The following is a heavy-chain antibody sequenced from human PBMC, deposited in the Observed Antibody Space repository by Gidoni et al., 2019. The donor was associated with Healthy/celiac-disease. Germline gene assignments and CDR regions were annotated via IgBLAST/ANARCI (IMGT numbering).Heavy chain of an antibody. V-gene: IGHV3-30-3*01. Sequence: VRQAPGKGLEWVAVISYDGSNKYYADSVKGRFTISRDNSKNTLYLQMNSLRAEDTAVYYCASRDSGSYYVVDYWGQGTLVTVSS. D-gene: IGHD1-26*01. CDR2: ISYDGSNK. J-gene: IGHJ4*02. CDR3: ASRDSGSYYVVDY.